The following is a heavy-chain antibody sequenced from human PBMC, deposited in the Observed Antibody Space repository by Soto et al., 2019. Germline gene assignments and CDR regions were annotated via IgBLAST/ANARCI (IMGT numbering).Heavy chain of an antibody. D-gene: IGHD2-8*01. CDR2: IYYSGST. J-gene: IGHJ5*01. V-gene: IGHV4-59*01. CDR1: GGSISSYY. Sequence: SETLSLTCTVSGGSISSYYWSWIRQPPGKGLEWIGYIYYSGSTNYNPSLKSRVTISVDTSKNQFSLKLSSVTAADSAVYYCVRLIGNSWLDYWGQGTLVTVSS. CDR3: VRLIGNSWLDY.